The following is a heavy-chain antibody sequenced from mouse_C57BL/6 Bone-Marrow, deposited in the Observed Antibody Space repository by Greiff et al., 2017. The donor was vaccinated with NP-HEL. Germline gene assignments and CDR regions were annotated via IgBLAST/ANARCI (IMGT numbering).Heavy chain of an antibody. CDR1: GYTFTSYW. V-gene: IGHV1-5*01. CDR2: IYPGNSDT. D-gene: IGHD1-1*01. CDR3: TIITTVLYWYVDV. J-gene: IGHJ1*03. Sequence: EVQLQQSGTVLARPGASVKMSCKTSGYTFTSYWMHWVKQRPGQGLEWIGAIYPGNSDTSYNQKFKGKAKLTAVTSASTAYMELSSLTNEDSAVYYCTIITTVLYWYVDVWGTGTTGTVSS.